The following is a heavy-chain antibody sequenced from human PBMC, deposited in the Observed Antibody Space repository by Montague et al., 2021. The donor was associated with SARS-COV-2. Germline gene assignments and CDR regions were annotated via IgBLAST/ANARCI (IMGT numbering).Heavy chain of an antibody. CDR1: GVSVSSNSAT. Sequence: CAISGVSVSSNSATWNWVRQSPSRGLEWLGRTYYRSKWYNDYAVXXRCRVTINPDTSKNQFSLQLNSVTPEDTAIYYCTSGREGNYNVMDVWGQGTTVTVSS. J-gene: IGHJ6*02. D-gene: IGHD1-1*01. V-gene: IGHV6-1*01. CDR3: TSGREGNYNVMDV. CDR2: TYYRSKWYN.